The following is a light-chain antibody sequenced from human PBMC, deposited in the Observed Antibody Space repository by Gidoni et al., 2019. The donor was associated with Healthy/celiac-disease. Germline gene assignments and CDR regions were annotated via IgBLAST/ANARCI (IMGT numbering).Light chain of an antibody. Sequence: QSVLTQPPPLSGAPGQRVTISCTGSSSNIGTSDAVHWYPQLPGTAPKLLIYGNSNRPSGVPDRFSGSKSGTSASLAITGLQAEDEADYYCQSYDSSLSGPVLFGGGTKLTVL. V-gene: IGLV1-40*01. CDR2: GNS. CDR3: QSYDSSLSGPVL. J-gene: IGLJ2*01. CDR1: SSNIGTSDA.